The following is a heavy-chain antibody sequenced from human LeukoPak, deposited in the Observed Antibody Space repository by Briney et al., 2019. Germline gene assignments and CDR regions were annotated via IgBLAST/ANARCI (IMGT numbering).Heavy chain of an antibody. CDR1: GFTFSSYA. CDR3: ARDMVVTGSDAFDI. D-gene: IGHD2-21*02. V-gene: IGHV3-30-3*01. J-gene: IGHJ3*02. CDR2: ISYDGSNK. Sequence: PGGSLRLSCAASGFTFSSYAMHWVRQAPGKGLEWVAVISYDGSNKYYADSVKGRFTISRDNSKNTLYLHMNSLRAEDTAVYYCARDMVVTGSDAFDIWGQGTMVTVSS.